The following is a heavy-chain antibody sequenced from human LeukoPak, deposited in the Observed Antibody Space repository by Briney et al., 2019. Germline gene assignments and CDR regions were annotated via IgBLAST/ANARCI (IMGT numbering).Heavy chain of an antibody. CDR1: GFTFSIYW. D-gene: IGHD3-22*01. CDR3: ARDRWSYDPQGGFDC. Sequence: GGSLRLSCAASGFTFSIYWMGWVRQAPGKGLERVANIKQDGSERYYVDSVKGRFTLSRDNAKNSLYLQMNSLRAEDTAVYYCARDRWSYDPQGGFDCWGQGTLVTVSS. J-gene: IGHJ4*02. V-gene: IGHV3-7*03. CDR2: IKQDGSER.